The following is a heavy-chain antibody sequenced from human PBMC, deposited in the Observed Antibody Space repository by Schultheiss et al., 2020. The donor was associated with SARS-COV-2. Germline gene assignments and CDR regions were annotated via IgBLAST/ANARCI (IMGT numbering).Heavy chain of an antibody. CDR1: GGTFSSYA. CDR3: AFLEFDGAFDI. CDR2: INPNSGGT. Sequence: ASVKVSCKASGGTFSSYAISWVRQAPGQGLEWMGWINPNSGGTNYAQKFQGRVTMTTDTSTSTAYMELRSLRSDDTAVYYCAFLEFDGAFDIWGQGTMVTVSS. J-gene: IGHJ3*02. V-gene: IGHV1-18*01. D-gene: IGHD3-3*01.